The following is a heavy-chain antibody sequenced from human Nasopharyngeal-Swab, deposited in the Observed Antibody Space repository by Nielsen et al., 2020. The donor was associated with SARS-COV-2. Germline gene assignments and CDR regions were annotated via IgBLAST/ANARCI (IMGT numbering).Heavy chain of an antibody. Sequence: ASVKVSCKASGYTFTSYYMHWVRQAPGQGLEWMGIINPSGGSTSYAQKFQGRVTMTRDTSTSTVDMELSSLRSEDTAVYYCASSLGEFQAADYWGQGTLVTVSS. V-gene: IGHV1-46*01. J-gene: IGHJ4*02. D-gene: IGHD3-16*01. CDR2: INPSGGST. CDR1: GYTFTSYY. CDR3: ASSLGEFQAADY.